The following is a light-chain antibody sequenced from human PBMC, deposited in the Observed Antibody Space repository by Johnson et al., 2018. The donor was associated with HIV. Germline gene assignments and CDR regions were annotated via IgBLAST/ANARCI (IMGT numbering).Light chain of an antibody. CDR3: GTWDSSLSAV. V-gene: IGLV1-51*02. CDR1: SSNIGNNY. CDR2: ENN. J-gene: IGLJ1*01. Sequence: QAVLTQPPSVSPAPGQKVTISCSGSSSNIGNNYVSWYQQLPGTAPKLLIYENNKRPSGIPDRFSGSKSGTSATLGITGLQTGDEADYYCGTWDSSLSAVFGTGTKVTVL.